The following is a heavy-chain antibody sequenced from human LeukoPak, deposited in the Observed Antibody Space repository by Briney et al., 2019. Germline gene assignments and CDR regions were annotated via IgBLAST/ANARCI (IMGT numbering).Heavy chain of an antibody. CDR2: ISSSGSTI. Sequence: GGSLRLSCVASGFTFRTYAMHWVRQAPGKGLEWVSYISSSGSTIYYAGSVKGRFTISRDNAKNSLYLQMSSLRDEDTAVYYCARESIIGGRYPPYHFDYWGQGTLVTVSS. J-gene: IGHJ4*02. D-gene: IGHD1-26*01. CDR1: GFTFRTYA. CDR3: ARESIIGGRYPPYHFDY. V-gene: IGHV3-48*03.